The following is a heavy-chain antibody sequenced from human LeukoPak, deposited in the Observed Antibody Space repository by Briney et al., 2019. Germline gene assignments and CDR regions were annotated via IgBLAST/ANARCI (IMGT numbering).Heavy chain of an antibody. Sequence: ASVKVSCKASGYSFTSYYMHWVRQAPGQGLEWMGWISAYNGNTNYAQKLQGRVTMTTDTSTSTAYMELWNLRSDDTAVYYCARLPWATGNYYMDVWGKGTTVTVSS. CDR1: GYSFTSYY. CDR3: ARLPWATGNYYMDV. V-gene: IGHV1-18*01. CDR2: ISAYNGNT. D-gene: IGHD5-24*01. J-gene: IGHJ6*03.